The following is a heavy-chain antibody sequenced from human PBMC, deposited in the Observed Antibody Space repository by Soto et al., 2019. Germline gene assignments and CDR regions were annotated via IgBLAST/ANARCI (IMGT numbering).Heavy chain of an antibody. CDR2: IMPVFHTT. CDR1: GGTFNNFA. D-gene: IGHD6-25*01. CDR3: ATATISPVSATLYHYGMDV. Sequence: QVQLVQSGAEVKKPGSSVKVSCQASGGTFNNFAFTWVRQAPGQGLEWLGGIMPVFHTTNIAQTFQDRIPIIADDFTNTVYMEMTSLRFDDTAVYYCATATISPVSATLYHYGMDVWGRGTTVTVSS. V-gene: IGHV1-69*01. J-gene: IGHJ6*02.